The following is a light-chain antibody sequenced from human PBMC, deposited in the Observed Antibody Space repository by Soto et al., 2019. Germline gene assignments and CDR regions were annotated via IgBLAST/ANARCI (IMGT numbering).Light chain of an antibody. V-gene: IGKV1-5*01. CDR2: DAS. J-gene: IGKJ1*01. CDR3: QHYNSYSEA. Sequence: IQVTPSPATLSASLGDRAPITCRARQRVDRWLAWYQQKPGQAPKRLISDASTLESGVPSRFSATVSGTEFTLTISSLQPDDFATYYCQHYNSYSEAFGQGTKVDIK. CDR1: QRVDRW.